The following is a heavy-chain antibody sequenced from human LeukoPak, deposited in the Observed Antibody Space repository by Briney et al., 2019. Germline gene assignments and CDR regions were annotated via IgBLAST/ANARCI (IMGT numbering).Heavy chain of an antibody. Sequence: GGSLRLSCAASGFTVSSNYMSWVHQAPGKGLEWVSVIYSGGSTYYADSVKGRFTISRDNPKNTLYLQMNSLRAEDTAVYYCARAIVLDAFDIWGQGTMVTVSS. CDR3: ARAIVLDAFDI. CDR1: GFTVSSNY. J-gene: IGHJ3*02. V-gene: IGHV3-53*01. D-gene: IGHD2-8*01. CDR2: IYSGGST.